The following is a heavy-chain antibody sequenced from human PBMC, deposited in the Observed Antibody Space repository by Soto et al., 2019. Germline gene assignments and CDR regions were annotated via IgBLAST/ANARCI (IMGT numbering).Heavy chain of an antibody. V-gene: IGHV4-59*08. CDR2: IYSSGST. Sequence: SETLSLTCTVSGGSISGYYWSWIRQPPGKGLQWIGYIYSSGSTNYNPSLKSRVTISVDTSKNQFSLNLSSVTAADTAAYYCARQRRDFDYWGQGSLVTVSS. CDR3: ARQRRDFDY. CDR1: GGSISGYY. J-gene: IGHJ4*02.